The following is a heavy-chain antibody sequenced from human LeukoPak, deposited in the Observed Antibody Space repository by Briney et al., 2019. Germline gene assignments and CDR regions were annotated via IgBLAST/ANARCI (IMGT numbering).Heavy chain of an antibody. D-gene: IGHD4-17*01. J-gene: IGHJ4*02. CDR3: ASTLFDYGDYGY. Sequence: GGSLRLSCAASGFTVSSNYMSWVRQAPGKGLEWVSVIYSGGSTYYADSVKGRFTISRNNSKNTLYLQMNSLRAEDTAVYYCASTLFDYGDYGYWGREPWSPSPQ. CDR1: GFTVSSNY. CDR2: IYSGGST. V-gene: IGHV3-53*01.